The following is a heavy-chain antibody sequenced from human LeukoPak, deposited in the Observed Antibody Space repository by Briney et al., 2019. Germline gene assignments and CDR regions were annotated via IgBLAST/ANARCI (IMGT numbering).Heavy chain of an antibody. Sequence: SETLSLTCTVSGGSISSYYWSWIRQPPGKGLEWIGYIYYSGSTNYNPSLKSRVTISVDTSKNQFSLKLGSVTAADTAVYYCARDYYYDSSGYYLAFDIWGQGTMVTVSS. CDR2: IYYSGST. J-gene: IGHJ3*02. CDR3: ARDYYYDSSGYYLAFDI. CDR1: GGSISSYY. D-gene: IGHD3-22*01. V-gene: IGHV4-59*12.